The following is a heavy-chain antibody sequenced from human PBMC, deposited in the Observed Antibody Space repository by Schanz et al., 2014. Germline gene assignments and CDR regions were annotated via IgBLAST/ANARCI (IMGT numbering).Heavy chain of an antibody. V-gene: IGHV1-18*01. J-gene: IGHJ5*02. CDR1: GYTFTDYG. CDR2: IRPDNGHT. CDR3: ARGRGCTGGSCYSWFDL. D-gene: IGHD2-15*01. Sequence: QVQLVQSGGEMKKPGASVKVSCKASGYTFTDYGLSWVRQAPGQGLEWLGWIRPDNGHTTYSQKVRGRVIFTTDTSANTAYMELSSRRSEDTAVYYCARGRGCTGGSCYSWFDLWGQGTLVTVAS.